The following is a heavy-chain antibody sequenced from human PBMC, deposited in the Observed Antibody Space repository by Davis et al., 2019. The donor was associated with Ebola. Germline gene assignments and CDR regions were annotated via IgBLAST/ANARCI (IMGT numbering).Heavy chain of an antibody. D-gene: IGHD3-10*01. J-gene: IGHJ4*02. CDR1: GFQLTNDRMG. CDR3: ARIVKGSRSSAFDY. Sequence: SGATLAKLTETRTLTCTVSGFQLTNDRMGVSWMRQPPGKALEWLAHLCSSDRKSYSTSLKSRRTISKDTSKTHVVLTMTNIDPVDTGTYYCARIVKGSRSSAFDYWGQGTLVTVSS. CDR2: LCSSDRK. V-gene: IGHV2-26*01.